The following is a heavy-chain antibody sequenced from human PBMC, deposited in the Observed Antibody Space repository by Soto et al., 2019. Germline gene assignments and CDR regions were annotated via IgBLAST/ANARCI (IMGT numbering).Heavy chain of an antibody. J-gene: IGHJ4*01. V-gene: IGHV5-10-1*01. CDR2: IDPRYAHT. CDR1: GYIFTNYW. CDR3: ARHASYFVSSGSLGTY. D-gene: IGHD3-22*01. Sequence: GESLKISCKCSGYIFTNYWMTWVRQMRGKGLGGMGRIDPRYAHTNYSPSIHRHVTMAADKYISTAYPQWSRLKASDTAMYYCARHASYFVSSGSLGTYWGHGTLVTVSS.